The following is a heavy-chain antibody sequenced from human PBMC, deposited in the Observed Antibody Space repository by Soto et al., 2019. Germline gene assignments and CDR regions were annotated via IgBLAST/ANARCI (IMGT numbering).Heavy chain of an antibody. Sequence: SETLSLTCTVSGGSISSGGYYWSWIRQHPGKGLEWIGYIYYSGSTYYNPSLKSRVTISVDTSKNQFSLKLSSVTAADTAVYYCAREGSEWFGELLFGYYYYGMDVWGQGTTVTVSS. V-gene: IGHV4-31*03. CDR1: GGSISSGGYY. CDR3: AREGSEWFGELLFGYYYYGMDV. D-gene: IGHD3-10*01. CDR2: IYYSGST. J-gene: IGHJ6*02.